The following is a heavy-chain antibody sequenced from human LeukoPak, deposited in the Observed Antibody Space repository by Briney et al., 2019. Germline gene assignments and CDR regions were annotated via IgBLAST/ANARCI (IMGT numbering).Heavy chain of an antibody. CDR2: IYYSGTT. Sequence: SETLSLTCTVSSGSISSRSYYWGRIRQPPGQGLEWIGTIYYSGTTYYNPSLKSRVTISVDTSKNQFSLKLNSVTAADTAVYYCARHPSSWYLDYWGQGTLVTVSS. V-gene: IGHV4-39*01. CDR1: SGSISSRSYY. D-gene: IGHD6-13*01. J-gene: IGHJ4*02. CDR3: ARHPSSWYLDY.